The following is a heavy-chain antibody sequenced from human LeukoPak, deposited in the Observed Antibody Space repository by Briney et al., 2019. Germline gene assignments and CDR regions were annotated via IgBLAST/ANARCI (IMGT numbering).Heavy chain of an antibody. CDR1: GFSFENYG. V-gene: IGHV3-20*01. CDR2: VNWNGGST. CDR3: ARVGVVAAPTNAFDI. D-gene: IGHD2-15*01. Sequence: GGSLRLSCAASGFSFENYGMSWVRPAPGKGLEWVSGVNWNGGSTGYADSVKGRFTISRHNAKNSLYLQMNSLRAEDTALYHCARVGVVAAPTNAFDIWGQGTMVTVSP. J-gene: IGHJ3*02.